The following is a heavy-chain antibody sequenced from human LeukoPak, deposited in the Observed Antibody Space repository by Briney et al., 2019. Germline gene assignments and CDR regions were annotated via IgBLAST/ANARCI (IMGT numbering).Heavy chain of an antibody. Sequence: ASETLSLTCTVPGVSISSNYWSWLRQPAGKGLEWIGRIYTSGSTNYNPSLKSRVTMSVDTSKNQFSLKLSSVTAADTAVYYCARGPNYYDSSGYFDDYYGMDVWGQGTTVTVSS. V-gene: IGHV4-4*07. CDR3: ARGPNYYDSSGYFDDYYGMDV. D-gene: IGHD3-22*01. J-gene: IGHJ6*02. CDR1: GVSISSNY. CDR2: IYTSGST.